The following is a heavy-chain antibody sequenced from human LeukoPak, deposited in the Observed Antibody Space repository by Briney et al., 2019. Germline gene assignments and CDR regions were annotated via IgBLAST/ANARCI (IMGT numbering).Heavy chain of an antibody. J-gene: IGHJ4*02. CDR2: ISYDGSNK. V-gene: IGHV3-30*18. CDR1: GFXFSSYG. CDR3: AKILPDTVTADY. Sequence: GRSLRLSCAASGFXFSSYGIYWVRQAPGKGLEWVAVISYDGSNKYYADSVKGRFTISRDNSKNTLYLQMNSLRAEDTAVYYCAKILPDTVTADYWGQGTLVTVSS. D-gene: IGHD4-11*01.